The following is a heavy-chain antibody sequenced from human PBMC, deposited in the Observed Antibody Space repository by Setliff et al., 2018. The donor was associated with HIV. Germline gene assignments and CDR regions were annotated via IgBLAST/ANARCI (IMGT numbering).Heavy chain of an antibody. D-gene: IGHD2-2*02. CDR3: VRDGSLSGLYYHYMDV. J-gene: IGHJ6*03. CDR1: GFIFNNFA. Sequence: LRLSCAGSGFIFNNFAMYWVRQAPGEGLEWVSGISWNGDFTAYAESTKGRFTISRDNARQSLYLQMNSLTTEDTALYYCVRDGSLSGLYYHYMDVWGKGTTVTVSS. CDR2: ISWNGDFT. V-gene: IGHV3-9*01.